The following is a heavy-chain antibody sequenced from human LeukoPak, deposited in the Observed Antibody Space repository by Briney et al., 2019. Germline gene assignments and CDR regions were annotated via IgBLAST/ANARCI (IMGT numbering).Heavy chain of an antibody. D-gene: IGHD6-19*01. J-gene: IGHJ4*02. CDR1: GFTFSSYW. CDR3: ARETFSGWHFDY. V-gene: IGHV3-74*01. Sequence: GGSLRLSCAASGFTFSSYWMHWVRQAPGKGLVWVSRISSDGSSTSYADSVKGRFTISRDNAKSTLYLQMNSLRAEDTAVYYCARETFSGWHFDYWGQGTLVTVSS. CDR2: ISSDGSST.